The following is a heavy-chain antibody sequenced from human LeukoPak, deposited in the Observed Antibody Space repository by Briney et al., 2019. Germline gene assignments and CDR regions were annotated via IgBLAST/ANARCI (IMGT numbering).Heavy chain of an antibody. J-gene: IGHJ3*02. Sequence: GASVKVSCKASGYTFTSYGISWVRQAPGQGLEWMGWISAYNGKTNYAQKLQGRATMTTDTSTSTAYMELRSLRSDDTAVYYCARRPTWIQLWSDAFDIWGQGIMVTVSS. V-gene: IGHV1-18*01. CDR1: GYTFTSYG. CDR3: ARRPTWIQLWSDAFDI. CDR2: ISAYNGKT. D-gene: IGHD5-18*01.